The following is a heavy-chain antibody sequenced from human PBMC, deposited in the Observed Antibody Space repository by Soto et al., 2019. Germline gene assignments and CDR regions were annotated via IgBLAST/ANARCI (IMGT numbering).Heavy chain of an antibody. Sequence: ASVKVSCKVSGYTLTELSMHWVRQAPGKGLEWKGGFDPEDGETIYAQKFQGRVTMTEDTSTDTAYMELSSLRSEDTAVYYCATALHGVEWLLYPDAFDIWGQGTMVTVSS. D-gene: IGHD3-3*01. CDR3: ATALHGVEWLLYPDAFDI. V-gene: IGHV1-24*01. CDR2: FDPEDGET. J-gene: IGHJ3*02. CDR1: GYTLTELS.